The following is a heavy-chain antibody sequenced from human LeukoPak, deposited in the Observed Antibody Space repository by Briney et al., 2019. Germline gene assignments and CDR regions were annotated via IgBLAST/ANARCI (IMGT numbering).Heavy chain of an antibody. Sequence: SVKVSCKASGGTFSSYAISWVRQAPGQGLEWMGGIIPIFGTANYAQKFQGRVTITADKSTSTAYMELSSLRSEDTAVYYYARTYGDYAYDYWGQGTLVTVSS. CDR3: ARTYGDYAYDY. J-gene: IGHJ4*02. D-gene: IGHD4-17*01. V-gene: IGHV1-69*06. CDR2: IIPIFGTA. CDR1: GGTFSSYA.